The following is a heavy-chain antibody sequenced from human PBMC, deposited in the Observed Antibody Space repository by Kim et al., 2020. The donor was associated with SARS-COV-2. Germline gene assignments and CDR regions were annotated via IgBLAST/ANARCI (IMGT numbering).Heavy chain of an antibody. CDR1: GGSFSGYY. CDR3: ARGLLWFGVAIDY. Sequence: SETLSLTCAVYGGSFSGYYWSWIRQPPGKGLEWIGEINHSGSTNYNPSLKSRVTISVDTSKNQFYLKLSSVTAADTAVYYCARGLLWFGVAIDYWGQGTLVTVSS. J-gene: IGHJ4*02. CDR2: INHSGST. V-gene: IGHV4-34*01. D-gene: IGHD3-10*01.